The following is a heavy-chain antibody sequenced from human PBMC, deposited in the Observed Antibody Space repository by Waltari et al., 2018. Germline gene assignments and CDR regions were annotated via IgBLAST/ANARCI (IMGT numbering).Heavy chain of an antibody. CDR2: VSKDGSTT. CDR3: ARYESGAAFDM. D-gene: IGHD7-27*01. Sequence: QLVETGGGLVQPGGSLRLSCAASGFAFRTYWMHWVRQAPGKGLVWVSYVSKDGSTTSYADSVKGRFTVSRDNAKNMMYLEMNSLTPEDTALYYCARYESGAAFDMWGQGTMVTVS. V-gene: IGHV3-74*01. CDR1: GFAFRTYW. J-gene: IGHJ3*02.